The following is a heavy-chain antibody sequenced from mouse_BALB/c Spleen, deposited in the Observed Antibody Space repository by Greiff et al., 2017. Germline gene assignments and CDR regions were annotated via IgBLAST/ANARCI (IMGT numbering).Heavy chain of an antibody. CDR3: ARKYYGRSYGD. D-gene: IGHD1-1*01. V-gene: IGHV1-4*01. CDR2: INPSSGYT. CDR1: GYTFTSYS. J-gene: IGHJ2*01. Sequence: VQLQQSGAELARPGASVKMSCKASGYTFTSYSLHWVKQRPGQGLEWIGYINPSSGYTNYNQKFKDKATLTADKSSSTAYMQLSSLTSEDSAVYYCARKYYGRSYGDWGQGNTRTVAS.